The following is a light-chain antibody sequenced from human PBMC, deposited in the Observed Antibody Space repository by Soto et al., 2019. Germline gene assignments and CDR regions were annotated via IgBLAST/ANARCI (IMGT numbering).Light chain of an antibody. V-gene: IGLV2-14*01. Sequence: QSALTQPASVSGSPGQSITISCTGTSSDVGGYNYVYWYQQHPGKAPKLMIYDVSNRPSGVSNRFSGSKSGNTDSLTISGLQAEDEADYYCSSYTSSSTVVFGGGTKVTVL. CDR2: DVS. CDR3: SSYTSSSTVV. CDR1: SSDVGGYNY. J-gene: IGLJ2*01.